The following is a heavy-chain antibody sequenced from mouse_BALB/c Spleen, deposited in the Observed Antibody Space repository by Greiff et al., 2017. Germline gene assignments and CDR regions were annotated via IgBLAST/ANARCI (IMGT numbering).Heavy chain of an antibody. V-gene: IGHV3-2*02. CDR3: ARSRDYYGFAY. Sequence: DVKLQESGPGLVKPSQSLSLTCTVTGYSITSDYAWNWIRQFPGNKLEWMGYISYSGSTSYNPSLKSRISITRDTSKNQFFLQLNSVTTEDTATYYCARSRDYYGFAYWGQGTLVTVSA. CDR1: GYSITSDYA. D-gene: IGHD1-1*01. CDR2: ISYSGST. J-gene: IGHJ3*01.